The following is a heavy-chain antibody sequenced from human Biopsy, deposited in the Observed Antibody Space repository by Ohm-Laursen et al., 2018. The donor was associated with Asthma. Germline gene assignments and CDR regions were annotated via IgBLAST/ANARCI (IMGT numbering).Heavy chain of an antibody. J-gene: IGHJ4*02. D-gene: IGHD2-2*01. CDR2: INSVFGTT. CDR1: GGTFNTYI. V-gene: IGHV1-69*13. Sequence: ASVKVSCKSLGGTFNTYIIGWVRQTPGQGLEWMGGINSVFGTTTYPQKFQDRVTITADDSTSTVYMELSSLRSEDTAVYYCARKAGSCISRTCYSLDFWGQGTLVTVSS. CDR3: ARKAGSCISRTCYSLDF.